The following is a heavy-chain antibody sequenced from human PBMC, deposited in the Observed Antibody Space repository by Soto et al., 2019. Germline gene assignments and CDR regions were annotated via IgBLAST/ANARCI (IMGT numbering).Heavy chain of an antibody. Sequence: QVQLQESGPGLVKPSQTLSLTCTVSGGSISSGGYYWSWIRQHPGKGLEWIGYIYYSGSTYYNPSIKSRVTISVDTSKNQFSLKLSSVTAADTAVYYCAREYCSGGSCYSADGFDPWGQGTLVTVSS. V-gene: IGHV4-31*03. CDR3: AREYCSGGSCYSADGFDP. J-gene: IGHJ5*02. CDR1: GGSISSGGYY. CDR2: IYYSGST. D-gene: IGHD2-15*01.